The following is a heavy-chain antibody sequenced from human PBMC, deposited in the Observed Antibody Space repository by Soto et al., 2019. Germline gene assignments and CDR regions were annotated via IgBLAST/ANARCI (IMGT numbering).Heavy chain of an antibody. V-gene: IGHV3-11*01. CDR3: ARRLQWQLRPLDS. D-gene: IGHD6-19*01. CDR2: INTLSTAI. J-gene: IGHJ4*02. Sequence: GGSLRLSCEGSGFTFTDYYMTWIRQAPGKGLEWVAYINTLSTAIYYADSVKGRFTISRDDAKNSLYLQMNGLRAEDTATYYCARRLQWQLRPLDSWGRGTLVTVSS. CDR1: GFTFTDYY.